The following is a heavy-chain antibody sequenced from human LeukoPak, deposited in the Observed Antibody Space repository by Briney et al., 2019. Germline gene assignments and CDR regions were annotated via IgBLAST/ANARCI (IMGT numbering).Heavy chain of an antibody. D-gene: IGHD6-19*01. CDR2: IYYSGST. Sequence: PSETLSLTCTVSGGSISSYYWSWIRQPPGKGLEWIEYIYYSGSTNYNPSLKSRVTISVDTSKNQFSLKLSSVTAADTAVYYCARSVAGTMDAFDIWGQGTMVTVSS. V-gene: IGHV4-59*01. J-gene: IGHJ3*02. CDR3: ARSVAGTMDAFDI. CDR1: GGSISSYY.